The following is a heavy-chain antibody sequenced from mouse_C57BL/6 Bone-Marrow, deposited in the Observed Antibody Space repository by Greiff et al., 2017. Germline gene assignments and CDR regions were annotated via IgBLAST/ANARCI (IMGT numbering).Heavy chain of an antibody. CDR3: ARGDYDYAMDY. Sequence: QVHVKQPGAELVKPGASVKLSCKASGYTFTSYWMHWVKQRPGQGLEWIGMIHPNSGSTNYNEKFKSKATLTVDKSSSTAYMQLSSLTSEDSAVYYCARGDYDYAMDYWGQGTSVTVSS. V-gene: IGHV1-64*01. CDR2: IHPNSGST. J-gene: IGHJ4*01. D-gene: IGHD1-1*02. CDR1: GYTFTSYW.